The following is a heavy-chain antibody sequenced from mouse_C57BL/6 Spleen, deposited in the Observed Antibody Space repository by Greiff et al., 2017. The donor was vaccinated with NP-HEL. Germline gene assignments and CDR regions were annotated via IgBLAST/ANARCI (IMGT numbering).Heavy chain of an antibody. V-gene: IGHV2-2*01. CDR2: IWSGGST. CDR1: GFSLTSYG. D-gene: IGHD2-1*01. CDR3: ASIYYGNSAYAMDY. J-gene: IGHJ4*01. Sequence: VKLMESGPGLVQPSQSLSITCTVSGFSLTSYGVHWVRQSPGKGLAWLGVIWSGGSTDYNAAFISRLSISKDNSKSQVFFKMNSLQADDTAIYYCASIYYGNSAYAMDYWGQGTSVTVSS.